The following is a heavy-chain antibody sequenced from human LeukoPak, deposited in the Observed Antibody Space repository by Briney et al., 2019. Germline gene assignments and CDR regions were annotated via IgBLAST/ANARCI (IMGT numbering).Heavy chain of an antibody. V-gene: IGHV3-74*01. J-gene: IGHJ4*02. CDR3: ARVLGYCSSTSCYPLGY. D-gene: IGHD2-2*01. Sequence: PGGSLRLSCAASGFTFSSYWMHWVRQAPGKWLVWVSRINSDGSSTSYADSVKGRFTISRDNAKNTLYLQMNSLRAEDTAVYYCARVLGYCSSTSCYPLGYWGQGALVTVSS. CDR2: INSDGSST. CDR1: GFTFSSYW.